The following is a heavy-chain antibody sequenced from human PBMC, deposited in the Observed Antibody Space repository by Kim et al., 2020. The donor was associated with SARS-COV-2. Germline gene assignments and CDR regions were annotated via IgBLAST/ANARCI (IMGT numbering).Heavy chain of an antibody. D-gene: IGHD4-17*01. J-gene: IGHJ3*02. Sequence: GGSLRLSCAASGFTFSSYAMSWVRQAPGKGLEWVSAISGSGGSTYYADSVKGRFTISRDNSKNTLYLQMNSLRAEDTAVYYCAKRGDNDYGDYPTLGNAFDIWGQGTMVTVSS. CDR1: GFTFSSYA. CDR3: AKRGDNDYGDYPTLGNAFDI. CDR2: ISGSGGST. V-gene: IGHV3-23*01.